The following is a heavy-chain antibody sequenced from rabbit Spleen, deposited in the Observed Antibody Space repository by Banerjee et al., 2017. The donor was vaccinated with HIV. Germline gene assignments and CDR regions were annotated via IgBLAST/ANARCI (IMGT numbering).Heavy chain of an antibody. D-gene: IGHD1-1*01. V-gene: IGHV1S40*01. CDR3: ARDTSSSFSSYGMDL. Sequence: QSLEESGGGLVQPGASLTLTCTASGFSFSSGDYMCWVRQAPGKGLEWIACIYTGSSGSTYYASWAKGRFTISKTSSTTVTLQMTSLTAADTATYFCARDTSSSFSSYGMDLWGPGTLVTV. J-gene: IGHJ6*01. CDR2: IYTGSSGST. CDR1: GFSFSSGDY.